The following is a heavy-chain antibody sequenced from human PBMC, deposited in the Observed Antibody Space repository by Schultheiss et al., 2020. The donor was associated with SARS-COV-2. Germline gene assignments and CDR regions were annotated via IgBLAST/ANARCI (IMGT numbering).Heavy chain of an antibody. CDR2: IDPSDSYT. V-gene: IGHV5-10-1*01. J-gene: IGHJ4*02. CDR1: GYVFTSYW. D-gene: IGHD3-10*01. CDR3: ARPRTRGSGTPIDS. Sequence: GGSLRLSCKGSGYVFTSYWITWVRQMPGKGLEWMGRIDPSDSYTNYNPSFEGHVTISADKSIDTAYLHWNSLKASDTAIYYCARPRTRGSGTPIDSWGQGTLVTVSS.